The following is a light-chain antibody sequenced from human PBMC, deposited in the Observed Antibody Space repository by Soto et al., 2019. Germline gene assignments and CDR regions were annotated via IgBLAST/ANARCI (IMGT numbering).Light chain of an antibody. CDR3: QQSYSTPYT. Sequence: DIQMTQSPSSLSASVGDRVTITCRASQGFANYLNWYQQKPGKAPKLLIYAASSLQSGVPSRFSGSGSGTDFTLTISSLQPEDFATYYCQQSYSTPYTFGQGTKLEIK. J-gene: IGKJ2*01. CDR2: AAS. CDR1: QGFANY. V-gene: IGKV1-39*01.